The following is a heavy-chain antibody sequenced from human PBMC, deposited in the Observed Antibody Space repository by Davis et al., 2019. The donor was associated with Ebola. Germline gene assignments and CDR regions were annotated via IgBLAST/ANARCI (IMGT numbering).Heavy chain of an antibody. J-gene: IGHJ4*02. CDR1: GFTFSSYW. CDR2: INSDGSNT. CDR3: ARGPSFLVS. D-gene: IGHD2/OR15-2a*01. V-gene: IGHV3-74*01. Sequence: GESLKIPCAAPGFTFSSYWMHWVRQAPGKGLVWVSRINSDGSNTSYADSVNGRFTISRDNAKNTLYLQMNSLRDEDTAVYYCARGPSFLVSWGQGTLVTVSS.